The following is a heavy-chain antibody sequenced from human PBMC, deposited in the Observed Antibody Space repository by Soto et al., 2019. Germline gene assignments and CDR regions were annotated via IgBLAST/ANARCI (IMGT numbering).Heavy chain of an antibody. D-gene: IGHD3-22*01. V-gene: IGHV4-34*01. Sequence: SETLSLTCAAYGGSFSGHSWTWIRQSPGKGLEWIGNINHSGRVNYSPSLKSRVTISLDTSKNQFSLTLSAVTAADTAMYYCSTRAYDTNGYYRFDPWGQGTLVTVSS. J-gene: IGHJ5*01. CDR2: INHSGRV. CDR3: STRAYDTNGYYRFDP. CDR1: GGSFSGHS.